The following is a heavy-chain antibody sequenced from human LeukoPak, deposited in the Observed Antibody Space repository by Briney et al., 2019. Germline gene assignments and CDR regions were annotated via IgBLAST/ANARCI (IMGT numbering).Heavy chain of an antibody. CDR2: ISSDGTKK. D-gene: IGHD4-17*01. V-gene: IGHV3-30*04. CDR1: GFTFNRYT. CDR3: ARDPNGDYVGAFDF. J-gene: IGHJ3*01. Sequence: GGSLRLPCAASGFTFNRYTLHWVRQAPGKGLEWVALISSDGTKKYSANSVKGRFTISRDNSKNTLSLQMNSLRAEDTAIYYCARDPNGDYVGAFDFWGQGTMVTVSS.